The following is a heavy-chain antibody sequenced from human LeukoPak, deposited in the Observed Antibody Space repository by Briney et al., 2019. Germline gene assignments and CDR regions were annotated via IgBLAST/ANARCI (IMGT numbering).Heavy chain of an antibody. J-gene: IGHJ4*02. CDR3: ASASSHRIAACGGF. Sequence: GGSLRLSCTASGFTFSSYWMHWVRQAPGKGLEWVSGINSDGSSRNYADTVKGRFTITRDNAKNTVYLQVNRLRAEDTAEYYCASASSHRIAACGGFWGQGTLVTVSS. D-gene: IGHD2-21*01. CDR1: GFTFSSYW. V-gene: IGHV3-74*01. CDR2: INSDGSSR.